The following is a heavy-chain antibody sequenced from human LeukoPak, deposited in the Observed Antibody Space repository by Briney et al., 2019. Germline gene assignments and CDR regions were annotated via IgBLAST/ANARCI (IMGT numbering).Heavy chain of an antibody. J-gene: IGHJ6*02. D-gene: IGHD3-10*01. V-gene: IGHV3-64*01. CDR3: ARESITYYYYYGMDV. CDR2: ISSNGGST. CDR1: GFTFSSYA. Sequence: GALRLSCAASGFTFSSYAMHWVRQAPGKGLEYVSAISSNGGSTYYANSVKGRFTISRDNSKNTLYLQMGSLRAEDMAMYYCARESITYYYYYGMDVWGQGTTVTVSS.